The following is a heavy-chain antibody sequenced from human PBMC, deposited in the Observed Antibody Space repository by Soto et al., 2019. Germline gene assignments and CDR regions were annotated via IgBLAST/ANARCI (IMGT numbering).Heavy chain of an antibody. D-gene: IGHD3-22*01. CDR3: ARSYCYVSTGCYRTFDY. J-gene: IGHJ4*02. Sequence: EGSLSLSCAASGNQYCRLVMSWVRLAPGKGLEWVSVVGPCSSSTVYAYSVTGLFTLSSITSETTLYLQMNSLRAADTALYFCARSYCYVSTGCYRTFDYWGPGTLVTVSS. CDR2: VGPCSSST. V-gene: IGHV3-23*01. CDR1: GNQYCRLV.